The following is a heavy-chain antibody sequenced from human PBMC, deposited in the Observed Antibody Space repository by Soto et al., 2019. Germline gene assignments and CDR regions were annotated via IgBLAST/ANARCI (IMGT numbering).Heavy chain of an antibody. Sequence: SVKVSCKASGFTFTGSAVQWVRQARGQRLEWIGWIVVGSGNTNYAQKFQERVTITRDMSTSTAYMELSSLRSEDTAVYYCAARTGYYDSSGYLASDAFDIWGQGTMVTVSS. CDR3: AARTGYYDSSGYLASDAFDI. CDR1: GFTFTGSA. D-gene: IGHD3-22*01. J-gene: IGHJ3*02. V-gene: IGHV1-58*01. CDR2: IVVGSGNT.